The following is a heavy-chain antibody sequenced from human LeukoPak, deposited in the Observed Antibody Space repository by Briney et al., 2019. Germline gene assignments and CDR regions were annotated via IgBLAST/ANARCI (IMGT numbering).Heavy chain of an antibody. Sequence: ASVKVSLTTSGYTFTVYDMHWVRHPPGQGLEWMGWINPNSGGTNYAQKFQGRVTMTRDTSISTAYMELSRLRSDDTAVYYCARDPPAGYYYSSGYLDYWGQGTLVTVSS. D-gene: IGHD3-22*01. CDR3: ARDPPAGYYYSSGYLDY. J-gene: IGHJ4*02. CDR2: INPNSGGT. V-gene: IGHV1-2*02. CDR1: GYTFTVYD.